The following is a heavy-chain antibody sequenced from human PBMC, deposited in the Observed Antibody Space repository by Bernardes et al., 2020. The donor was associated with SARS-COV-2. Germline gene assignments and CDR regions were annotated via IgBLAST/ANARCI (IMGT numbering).Heavy chain of an antibody. Sequence: GGSLRLSCAASGLTVSSNYMSWVRQAPGKGLEWVSVIYGSGGTYYAASVKGRFTISRDNSKNTLYLQMNSLRAEDTAVYYCARDQAYDYWGQGTLVTVSS. CDR2: IYGSGGT. CDR1: GLTVSSNY. J-gene: IGHJ4*02. V-gene: IGHV3-53*01. CDR3: ARDQAYDY.